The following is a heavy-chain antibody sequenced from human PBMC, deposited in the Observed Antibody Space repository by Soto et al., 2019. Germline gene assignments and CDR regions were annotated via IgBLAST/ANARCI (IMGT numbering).Heavy chain of an antibody. Sequence: QVQLVESGGGVVQPGRSLRLSCEASGFHFNSYAMHWVRQAPGKGLEWVSIISYDGNKKYYADSVKGRFTTSRDNSKNSLYLQMNTLGPEDTAVYYCAKLGLDSSGASSLFDHWGQGTLVAVSS. V-gene: IGHV3-30*18. J-gene: IGHJ4*02. CDR2: ISYDGNKK. CDR3: AKLGLDSSGASSLFDH. D-gene: IGHD3-22*01. CDR1: GFHFNSYA.